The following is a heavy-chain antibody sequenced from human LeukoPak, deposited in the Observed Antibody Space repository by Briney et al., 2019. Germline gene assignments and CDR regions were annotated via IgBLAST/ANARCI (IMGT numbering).Heavy chain of an antibody. Sequence: GGSLRLSCAASGFTFSSYATSWVRQAPGKGLEWVSAISGSGGSTYYADSVKGRFTISRDNSKNTLYLQMNSLRAEDTAVYYCAKDVLGSYGSDDAFDIWGQGTMVTVSS. D-gene: IGHD5-18*01. J-gene: IGHJ3*02. V-gene: IGHV3-23*01. CDR1: GFTFSSYA. CDR2: ISGSGGST. CDR3: AKDVLGSYGSDDAFDI.